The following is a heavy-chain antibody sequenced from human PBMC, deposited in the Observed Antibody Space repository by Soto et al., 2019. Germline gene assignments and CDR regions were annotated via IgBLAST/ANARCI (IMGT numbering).Heavy chain of an antibody. CDR3: VKVTHYADSNSDLGDY. D-gene: IGHD4-4*01. V-gene: IGHV3-23*01. CDR1: GFTFNNYV. J-gene: IGHJ4*02. CDR2: ISGGGGST. Sequence: EVQLLESGGDWVQPGGSLRLSCAASGFTFNNYVMSWVRHAPGEELVWVSGISGGGGSTDYEDSVRGRFTITRDNSKNTLLLQMNDLGAEDTAVLYGVKVTHYADSNSDLGDYWGQGTLVTVAS.